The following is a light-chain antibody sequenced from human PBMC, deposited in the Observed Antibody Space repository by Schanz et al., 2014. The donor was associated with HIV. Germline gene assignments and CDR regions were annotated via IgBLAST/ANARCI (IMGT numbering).Light chain of an antibody. V-gene: IGKV1-5*03. CDR3: QQYVGSFHT. CDR2: KIS. J-gene: IGKJ1*01. Sequence: DIQMTQSPSTLSASVGDTVTITCRARQDIRPRLAWYQQKPGKAPNLRISKISALGHGVQAKFRCRESAVEFNLHLGNRGHEDLGMYYCQQYVGSFHTFGQGTKVEIK. CDR1: QDIRPR.